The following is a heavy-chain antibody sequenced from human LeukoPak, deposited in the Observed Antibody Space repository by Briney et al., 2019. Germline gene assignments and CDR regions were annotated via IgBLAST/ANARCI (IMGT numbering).Heavy chain of an antibody. CDR3: ARDHYGDYYYMDV. Sequence: GGSLRLSCVTSGFTVSSYYMSWVRQAPGKGLEWVSIIYSDGSTYYADPVKGRFTISRDNSKNTLYLQMNSLRADDTAVYYCARDHYGDYYYMDVWGKGTTVTVSS. CDR2: IYSDGST. D-gene: IGHD4-17*01. CDR1: GFTVSSYY. J-gene: IGHJ6*03. V-gene: IGHV3-66*02.